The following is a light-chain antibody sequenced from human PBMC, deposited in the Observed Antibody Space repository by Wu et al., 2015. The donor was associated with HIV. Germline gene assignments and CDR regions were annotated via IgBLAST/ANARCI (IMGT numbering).Light chain of an antibody. Sequence: DIQLTQSPSFLSASIGDRVTISCRASQGIRSSLAWYQQRSGQVPKLLIFSASTLQHGVPSRFSGGGSGTEFTLTINSLQPEDFATCYCQQVSDYPYIFGQGTKV. CDR3: QQVSDYPYI. J-gene: IGKJ2*01. CDR2: SAS. V-gene: IGKV1-9*01. CDR1: QGIRSS.